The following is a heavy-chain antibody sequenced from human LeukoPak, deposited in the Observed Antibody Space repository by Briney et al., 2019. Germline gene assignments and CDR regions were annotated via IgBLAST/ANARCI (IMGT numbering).Heavy chain of an antibody. CDR3: ARAIGAKGGAFDI. CDR2: IIPIFGTA. Sequence: SVKVSCKASGYTFTSYDINWVRQAPGQGLEWMGRIIPIFGTANYAQKFQGRVTITTDESTSTAYMELSSLRSEDTAVYYCARAIGAKGGAFDIWGQGTTVTVSS. V-gene: IGHV1-69*05. CDR1: GYTFTSYD. D-gene: IGHD3-16*01. J-gene: IGHJ3*02.